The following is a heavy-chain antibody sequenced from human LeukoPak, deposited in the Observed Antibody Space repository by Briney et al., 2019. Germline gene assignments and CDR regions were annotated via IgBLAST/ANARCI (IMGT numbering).Heavy chain of an antibody. CDR3: AKDLCSTVVTPLCWYFDL. CDR1: GFTFSSYG. Sequence: GGSLRPSCAASGFTFSSYGMHWVRQAPGKGLEWVAVISYDGSNKYYADSVKGRFTISRDNSKNTLYLQMNSLRAEDTAVYYCAKDLCSTVVTPLCWYFDLWGRGTLVTVSS. J-gene: IGHJ2*01. V-gene: IGHV3-30*18. D-gene: IGHD4-23*01. CDR2: ISYDGSNK.